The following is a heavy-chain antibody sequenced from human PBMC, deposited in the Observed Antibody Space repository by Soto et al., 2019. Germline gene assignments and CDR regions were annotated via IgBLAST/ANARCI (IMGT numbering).Heavy chain of an antibody. CDR3: ARSSSWYGLGAFDI. Sequence: SETLSLTCTVSGGSISSYYWSWIRQPPGKGLEWIGYIYYSGSTNYNPSLKSRVTISVDTSKNQFSLKLSSVTAADTAVYYCARSSSWYGLGAFDIWGQGTMVNVS. CDR2: IYYSGST. J-gene: IGHJ3*02. CDR1: GGSISSYY. D-gene: IGHD6-13*01. V-gene: IGHV4-59*01.